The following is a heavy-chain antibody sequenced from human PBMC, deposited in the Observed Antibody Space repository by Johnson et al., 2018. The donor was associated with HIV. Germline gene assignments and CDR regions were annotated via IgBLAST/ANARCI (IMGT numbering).Heavy chain of an antibody. D-gene: IGHD4-11*01. Sequence: MQLVESGGGLVQTGGSLRLSCAASGFTISSNYMSWVRQAPGKGLEWVSVIYSGGSTYYADSVKGRFTISRDNSKNTLYLQMNSLRAEDTAVYYCAKSKFISNWYAFDIWGQGTMVAVSS. J-gene: IGHJ3*02. CDR2: IYSGGST. CDR1: GFTISSNY. CDR3: AKSKFISNWYAFDI. V-gene: IGHV3-66*01.